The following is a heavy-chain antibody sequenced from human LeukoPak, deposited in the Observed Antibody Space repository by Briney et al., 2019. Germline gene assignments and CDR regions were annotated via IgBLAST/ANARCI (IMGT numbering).Heavy chain of an antibody. D-gene: IGHD5-12*01. CDR1: GYSFTSYW. V-gene: IGHV5-51*01. CDR2: IYPGDSDT. CDR3: ATTNGYSGYDPSLFDY. Sequence: GESLKISCKGSGYSFTSYWIGWVRQMPGKGLEWVGIIYPGDSDTRYSPSFQGQVTISADKSISTAYLQWNSLKASDTAMYYCATTNGYSGYDPSLFDYWGQGTLVTVSS. J-gene: IGHJ4*02.